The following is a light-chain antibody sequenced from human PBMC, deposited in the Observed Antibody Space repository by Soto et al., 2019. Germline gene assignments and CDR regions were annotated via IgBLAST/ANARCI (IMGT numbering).Light chain of an antibody. V-gene: IGLV2-8*01. CDR1: SSDVGGYNC. J-gene: IGLJ2*01. CDR2: EDI. Sequence: QSVLTQPPSASGSPGQSVTISCTGSSSDVGGYNCVSWFQQHPGKAPKLMIFEDIKRPSGVPDRFSASKSGNTASLTVSGLQAEDEADYYCSSYGGSDNLIFGGGTNSPS. CDR3: SSYGGSDNLI.